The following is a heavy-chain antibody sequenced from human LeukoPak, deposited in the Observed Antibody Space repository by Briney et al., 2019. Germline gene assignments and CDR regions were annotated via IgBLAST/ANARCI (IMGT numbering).Heavy chain of an antibody. J-gene: IGHJ4*02. CDR2: IKQGGSEK. CDR1: GFTVSSNY. CDR3: ARVRGDYYLDY. V-gene: IGHV3-7*04. Sequence: GGSLRLSCAASGFTVSSNYMSWVRQAPGKGLEWVANIKQGGSEKYYVDSVKGRFTISRDNAKSSLYLQMNSLRVEDTAVYYCARVRGDYYLDYWGQGTLVTVSS. D-gene: IGHD2-21*01.